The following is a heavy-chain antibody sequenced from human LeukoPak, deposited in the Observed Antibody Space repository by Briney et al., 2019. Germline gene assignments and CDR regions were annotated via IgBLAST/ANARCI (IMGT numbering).Heavy chain of an antibody. CDR1: GFTFSSYT. CDR2: ITTSSYI. V-gene: IGHV3-21*01. Sequence: GGSLRLSCAASGFTFSSYTMNWVRQAPGKGLEWVSSITTSSYIYYADSVKGRFTISRDNAKNSLYLQMNSLRAEDTAVYYCARVLFGVVIGRDYWGQGTLVTVSS. CDR3: ARVLFGVVIGRDY. D-gene: IGHD3-3*01. J-gene: IGHJ4*02.